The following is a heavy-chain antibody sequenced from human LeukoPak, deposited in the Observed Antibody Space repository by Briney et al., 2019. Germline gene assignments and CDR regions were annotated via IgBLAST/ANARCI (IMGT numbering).Heavy chain of an antibody. CDR3: AKDDHGGSGWGDYFDY. J-gene: IGHJ4*02. D-gene: IGHD6-19*01. V-gene: IGHV3-23*01. CDR2: ISGSTGST. CDR1: GFTFSSYA. Sequence: GGSLRLSCAASGFTFSSYAMSWVRQAPGKGLEWVSAISGSTGSTYYADSVKGRFTISRDNSKSTLYLQMNSLRAEDTAVYYCAKDDHGGSGWGDYFDYWGQGTLVTVSS.